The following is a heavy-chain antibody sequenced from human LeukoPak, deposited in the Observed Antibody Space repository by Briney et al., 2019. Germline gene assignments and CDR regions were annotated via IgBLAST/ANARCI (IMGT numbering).Heavy chain of an antibody. D-gene: IGHD1-7*01. V-gene: IGHV3-9*01. CDR3: AKTSQTGTSYYYYYGMDV. Sequence: PGGSLRLSCAASGFTFDDYAMHWVRQAPGKGLEWVSGISWNSGSIGYADSVKGRFTISRDNAKNSLYLQMNSLRAEDTALYYCAKTSQTGTSYYYYYGMDVWGQGTMVTVSS. CDR1: GFTFDDYA. J-gene: IGHJ6*02. CDR2: ISWNSGSI.